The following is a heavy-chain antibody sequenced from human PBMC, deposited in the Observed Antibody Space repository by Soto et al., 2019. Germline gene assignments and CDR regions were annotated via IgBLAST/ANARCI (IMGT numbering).Heavy chain of an antibody. Sequence: SETLSLTCAVSGGSISSGGYSWSWIRQPPGKGLEWIGYIYHSGSTYYNPSLKSRVTISVDRSKIQFSLKLSSVTAADTAVYYCARGSHSSSSGYYYYGMDVWGQGTTVTVSS. V-gene: IGHV4-30-2*01. CDR3: ARGSHSSSSGYYYYGMDV. J-gene: IGHJ6*02. CDR1: GGSISSGGYS. CDR2: IYHSGST. D-gene: IGHD6-6*01.